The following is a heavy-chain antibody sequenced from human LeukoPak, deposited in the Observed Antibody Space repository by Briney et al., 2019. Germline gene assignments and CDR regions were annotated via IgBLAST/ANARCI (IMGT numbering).Heavy chain of an antibody. V-gene: IGHV3-21*01. CDR2: ISGSGSYI. CDR1: GFTFNNYN. CDR3: ARASPDGDLDY. J-gene: IGHJ4*02. Sequence: PGGSLRLSCAASGFTFNNYNMNWVRQAPGKGLEWVSSISGSGSYIYSADSLKGRFTISRDNAKNSLFLQMNSLRAEDTAVYYCARASPDGDLDYWGQGTLVTVSS. D-gene: IGHD2-21*02.